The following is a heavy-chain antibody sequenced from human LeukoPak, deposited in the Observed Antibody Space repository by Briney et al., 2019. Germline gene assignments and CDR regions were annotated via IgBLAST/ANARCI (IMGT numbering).Heavy chain of an antibody. Sequence: SETLSLTCTVSGDSIGSYCWSWIRQPPGKGLEWIGYIYYTGSTNYNPSLKSRATISVDTSKNQFSLKVSAVTAADTAVYYCARHRYGDVYYFDFWGQGTLVSVSS. V-gene: IGHV4-59*08. CDR3: ARHRYGDVYYFDF. D-gene: IGHD3-16*01. J-gene: IGHJ4*02. CDR1: GDSIGSYC. CDR2: IYYTGST.